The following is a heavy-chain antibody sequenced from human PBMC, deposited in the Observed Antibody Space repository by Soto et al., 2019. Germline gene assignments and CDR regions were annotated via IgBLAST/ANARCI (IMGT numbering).Heavy chain of an antibody. CDR2: ISGSGGST. CDR3: ARAQYQLLDFDY. Sequence: PGGFLRLSCAASGFTFSSYAMSWVRQAPGKGLEWVSAISGSGGSTYYADSVKGRFTISRDNSKNTLYLQMNSLRAEDTAVYYCARAQYQLLDFDYWGQGTLVTVSS. J-gene: IGHJ4*02. D-gene: IGHD2-2*01. V-gene: IGHV3-23*01. CDR1: GFTFSSYA.